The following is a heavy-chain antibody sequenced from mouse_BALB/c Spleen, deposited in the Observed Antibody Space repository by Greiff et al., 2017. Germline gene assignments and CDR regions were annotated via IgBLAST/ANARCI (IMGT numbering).Heavy chain of an antibody. J-gene: IGHJ4*01. V-gene: IGHV5-9-1*01. CDR1: GFTFSSYA. CDR2: ISSGGSYT. Sequence: DVMLVESGGGLVKPGGSLKLSCAASGFTFSSYAMSWVRQTPEKRLEWVATISSGGSYTYYPDSVKGRFTISRDNAKNTLYLQMSSLRSEDTAMYYCARLGIDQLWSYGNYLYYAMDYWGQGTSVTVSS. CDR3: ARLGIDQLWSYGNYLYYAMDY. D-gene: IGHD2-1*01.